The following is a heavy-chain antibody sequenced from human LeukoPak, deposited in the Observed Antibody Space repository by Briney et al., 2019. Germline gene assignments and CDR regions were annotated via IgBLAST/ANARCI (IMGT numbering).Heavy chain of an antibody. CDR1: GFTFDDYA. D-gene: IGHD2-8*02. Sequence: GGSLRLSCAASGFTFDDYAMHWVRQAPGKGLEWVSLISGDGGSTYYADSVKGRFTVSRDNSKSTFFLHMNSLRAEYTAVYYCAKAFTGTGSFDYWGQGSLVTVSS. CDR2: ISGDGGST. CDR3: AKAFTGTGSFDY. J-gene: IGHJ4*02. V-gene: IGHV3-43*02.